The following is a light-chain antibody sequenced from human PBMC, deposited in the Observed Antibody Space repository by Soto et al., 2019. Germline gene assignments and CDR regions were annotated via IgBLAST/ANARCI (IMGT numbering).Light chain of an antibody. V-gene: IGKV1-5*03. CDR3: QEYNSHSRYT. J-gene: IGKJ2*01. CDR1: QSISGW. Sequence: DIQMTQSPSTLSASVGDRVTITCRASQSISGWLAWYQQKPWKAPRLLIYKASNLQSGVPSRFSGSGSGTEFTITINNRQPDEYASYYCQEYNSHSRYTFGQGTRL. CDR2: KAS.